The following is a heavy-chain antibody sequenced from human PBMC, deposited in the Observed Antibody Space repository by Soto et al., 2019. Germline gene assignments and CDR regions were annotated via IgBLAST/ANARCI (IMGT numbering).Heavy chain of an antibody. CDR3: ARTVARMNLDY. Sequence: QVTLKESGPVLVKPTETLTLTCTVSGFSLSNARMGVSWIRQPPGNALEWLAHIFSNDETAYSTSLKTRLTISKETSKSQVVLTMGNIDTVDTATYYCARTVARMNLDYWGQGTLVTVSS. CDR2: IFSNDET. CDR1: GFSLSNARMG. J-gene: IGHJ4*02. V-gene: IGHV2-26*01. D-gene: IGHD2-21*01.